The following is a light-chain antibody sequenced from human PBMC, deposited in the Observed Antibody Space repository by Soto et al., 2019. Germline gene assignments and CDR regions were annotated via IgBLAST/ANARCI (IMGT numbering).Light chain of an antibody. V-gene: IGKV3-15*01. CDR2: QAS. J-gene: IGKJ1*01. CDR1: QYINTR. Sequence: EIVLTQSPGTLSSFPGGRFHLSFRVSQYINTRLAWYQHRPGQSPRLLIYQASLRATGIPARCSGSGSGTEFTLTISSLQSEDFAVYYCQQYNNWPSFGQGTKVDIK. CDR3: QQYNNWPS.